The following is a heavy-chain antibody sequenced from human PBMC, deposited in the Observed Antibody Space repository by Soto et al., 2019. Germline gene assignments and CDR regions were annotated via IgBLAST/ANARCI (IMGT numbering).Heavy chain of an antibody. V-gene: IGHV4-39*01. J-gene: IGHJ6*03. D-gene: IGHD4-4*01. CDR1: GASITRTSLH. CDR3: ARHHTVRYYYYYMDV. Sequence: QVVLQESGPGLVKPSEALSLTCSVSGASITRTSLHWGWIRHSPGRGLEWIGTVYYSGAAYYNPSLEGRVTVSVDTSKNQFSLRLSSVTAADTAVYYCARHHTVRYYYYYMDVWGRGTTVTVSS. CDR2: VYYSGAA.